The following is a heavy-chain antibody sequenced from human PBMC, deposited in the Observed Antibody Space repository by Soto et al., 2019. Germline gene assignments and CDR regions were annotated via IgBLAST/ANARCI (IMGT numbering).Heavy chain of an antibody. CDR1: GFAFSNYA. J-gene: IGHJ4*02. Sequence: EVQLLESGGDLVQPGGSLRLSCAASGFAFSNYAVTWVRQAQGKGLEWVSSISGSGNIIYYADSVKGRFIISRDNSKNTLYLQMNSLRAEDTAVYYCAKDPNGDYIAAFDDWGQGTLVTVSS. CDR3: AKDPNGDYIAAFDD. V-gene: IGHV3-23*01. D-gene: IGHD4-17*01. CDR2: ISGSGNII.